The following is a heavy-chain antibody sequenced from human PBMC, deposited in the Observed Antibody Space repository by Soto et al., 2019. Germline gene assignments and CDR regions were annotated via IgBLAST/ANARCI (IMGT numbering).Heavy chain of an antibody. CDR1: GYTFTSYG. Sequence: QVQLVQSGAEVKKPGASVKVSCKAYGYTFTSYGISWVRQSPGQCHEWRRWISAYNCNTNYAQKLQRRVTITTSTSTSTAYMQLRSLRSDDTAVYYCARDIVVVPAAAGTRMDVWGQGTTVTVSS. D-gene: IGHD2-2*01. V-gene: IGHV1-18*01. CDR2: ISAYNCNT. J-gene: IGHJ6*02. CDR3: ARDIVVVPAAAGTRMDV.